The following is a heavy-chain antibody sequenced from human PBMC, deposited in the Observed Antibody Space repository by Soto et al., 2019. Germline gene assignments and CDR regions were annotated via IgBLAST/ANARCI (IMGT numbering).Heavy chain of an antibody. Sequence: AASVKVSCKASGYTFTSYGISWVRQAPGEGLEWMGWISAYNGNTNYAQKLQGRVTMTRDTCTSTAYMELRSMRSDDTAVYYCARDLPIAARPRYYYYYGMDVWGQGTKVTASS. V-gene: IGHV1-18*04. CDR2: ISAYNGNT. D-gene: IGHD6-6*01. CDR3: ARDLPIAARPRYYYYYGMDV. CDR1: GYTFTSYG. J-gene: IGHJ6*02.